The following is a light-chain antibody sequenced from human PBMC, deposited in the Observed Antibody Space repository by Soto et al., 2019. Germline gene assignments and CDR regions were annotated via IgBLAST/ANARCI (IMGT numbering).Light chain of an antibody. CDR2: DAS. Sequence: ENVLIQSPATLSLSPGERATLSCRASQSVISYLAWYQQKPGQGPRLLIYDASNRATGIPARFSGSGSGTDFTLTISSLEPEDFAVYYCQQGNNWPLTFGGGTKVEIK. CDR1: QSVISY. CDR3: QQGNNWPLT. J-gene: IGKJ4*01. V-gene: IGKV3-11*01.